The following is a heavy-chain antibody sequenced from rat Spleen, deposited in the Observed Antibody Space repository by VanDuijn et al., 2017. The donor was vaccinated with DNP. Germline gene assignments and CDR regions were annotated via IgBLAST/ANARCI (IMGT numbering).Heavy chain of an antibody. CDR1: GYSITSNY. J-gene: IGHJ4*01. CDR3: ARWPGYNPPYAMDA. CDR2: INSAGSI. V-gene: IGHV3-3*01. D-gene: IGHD1-4*01. Sequence: EVQLQESGPGLVKPSQSLSLTCSVTGYSITSNYWGWIRKFPGHKLEWMGYINSAGSIEYNPSLKGRISITRDTSKNQFFLQVNSVNTKDTATSYCARWPGYNPPYAMDAWGQGTSVTVSS.